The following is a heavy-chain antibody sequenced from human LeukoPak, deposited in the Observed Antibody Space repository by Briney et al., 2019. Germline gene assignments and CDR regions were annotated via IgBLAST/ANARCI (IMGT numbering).Heavy chain of an antibody. D-gene: IGHD6-6*01. CDR3: ARGGTYSSSSLNS. CDR2: TSTDGNYI. J-gene: IGHJ4*02. V-gene: IGHV3-64*02. CDR1: GFTFSSHA. Sequence: GGSLRLSCAASGFTFSSHAMHWVRQAPGKGLEYVSSTSTDGNYIYYVESVRGRFTISRDNSKNTLHLQMVSLRPDDMGVYYCARGGTYSSSSLNSWGQGTLVTVSS.